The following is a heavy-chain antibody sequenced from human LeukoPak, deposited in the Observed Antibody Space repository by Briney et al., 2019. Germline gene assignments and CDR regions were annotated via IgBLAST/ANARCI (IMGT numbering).Heavy chain of an antibody. V-gene: IGHV1-18*01. CDR2: ISGYNGNR. Sequence: ASVKVSCKASGYTFTSYGISWARQAPGQGLEWMGWISGYNGNRNFAQKFQGRVTMTRNTSINTAYMELSSLRSEDTAVYYCARYIAAAGTVYYYYYMDVWGKGTTVTVSS. J-gene: IGHJ6*03. CDR3: ARYIAAAGTVYYYYYMDV. D-gene: IGHD6-13*01. CDR1: GYTFTSYG.